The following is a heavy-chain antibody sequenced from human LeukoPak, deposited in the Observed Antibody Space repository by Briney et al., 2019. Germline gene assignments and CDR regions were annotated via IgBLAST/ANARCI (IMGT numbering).Heavy chain of an antibody. V-gene: IGHV2-26*01. D-gene: IGHD6-19*01. CDR1: GFSLSNARMG. CDR2: IFSNDEK. Sequence: SGPTLVNPTETLTLTCTVSGFSLSNARMGVSWIRQPPGKALEWLAHIFSNDEKSYSTSLKSRLTISKDTSKSQVVLTMTNMDPVDTATYYCARIALGGVAGTQAFDIWGQGTMVTVSS. J-gene: IGHJ3*02. CDR3: ARIALGGVAGTQAFDI.